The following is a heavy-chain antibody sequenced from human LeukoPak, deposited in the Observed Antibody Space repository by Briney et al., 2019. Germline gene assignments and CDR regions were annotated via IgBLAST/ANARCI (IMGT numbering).Heavy chain of an antibody. V-gene: IGHV1-2*06. CDR2: INPNSGGT. D-gene: IGHD3-22*01. CDR1: GYTFTGYY. Sequence: ASVTVSCKASGYTFTGYYMHWVRQAPGQGLEWMGRINPNSGGTNYAQKFQGRVTMTRDTSISTAYMELSRLRSDDTAVYYCARGYYDSSGFGYGMDVWGQGTTVTVSS. J-gene: IGHJ6*02. CDR3: ARGYYDSSGFGYGMDV.